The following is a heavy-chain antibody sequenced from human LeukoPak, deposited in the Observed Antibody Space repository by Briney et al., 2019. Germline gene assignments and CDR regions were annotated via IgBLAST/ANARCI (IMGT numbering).Heavy chain of an antibody. J-gene: IGHJ6*04. CDR2: ISVYNDNT. Sequence: ASAKVSCKASGYIFTTYGITWVRQAPGQGLEWMGWISVYNDNTYYSQKLQGRVTMTTDTSTSTAYMELRSLRSDDTAVYYCAREPHSMKYYYGSGSLAGILDVWGKGTTVTVSS. CDR1: GYIFTTYG. CDR3: AREPHSMKYYYGSGSLAGILDV. V-gene: IGHV1-18*01. D-gene: IGHD3-10*01.